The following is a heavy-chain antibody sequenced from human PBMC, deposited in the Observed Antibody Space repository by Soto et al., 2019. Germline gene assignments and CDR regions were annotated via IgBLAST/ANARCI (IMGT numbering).Heavy chain of an antibody. CDR1: GFTFSSYA. CDR2: ISGSGGST. Sequence: VQLLESGGGLVQPGGSLRLSCAASGFTFSSYAMSWVRQAPGKGLEWVSAISGSGGSTYYADSVKGRFTITRDNSKNTLYLQMNSLRAEDTAVYYGAKEYYGDYVYGYWGQGTLVTVSS. CDR3: AKEYYGDYVYGY. J-gene: IGHJ4*02. V-gene: IGHV3-23*01. D-gene: IGHD4-17*01.